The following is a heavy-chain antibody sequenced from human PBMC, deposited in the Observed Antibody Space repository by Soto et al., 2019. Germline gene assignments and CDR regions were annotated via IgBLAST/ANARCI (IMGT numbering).Heavy chain of an antibody. CDR1: GGSFRTYT. CDR3: TRDRGGTRLYYPMAV. D-gene: IGHD1-26*01. CDR2: IIPIFGTV. Sequence: SVKVSCKASGGSFRTYTTSWVRQAPGQGLEWVGGIIPIFGTVNYAQKLRDRVTITADESTSTAYMELTNLRSEDTAVYYCTRDRGGTRLYYPMAVWGQGTTVTVSS. V-gene: IGHV1-69*13. J-gene: IGHJ6*02.